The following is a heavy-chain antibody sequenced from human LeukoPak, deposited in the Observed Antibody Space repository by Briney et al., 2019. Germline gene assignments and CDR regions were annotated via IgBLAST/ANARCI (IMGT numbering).Heavy chain of an antibody. D-gene: IGHD1-26*01. CDR3: ARGEATHIDY. CDR2: IWYDGSNK. V-gene: IGHV3-33*01. CDR1: GFTFSSYG. J-gene: IGHJ4*02. Sequence: PGRSLRLSCAASGFTFSSYGMHWVRQAPGKGLEWVAVIWYDGSNKYYADSVKGRFTISRDNSKNTLYLQMNSLRAEDTAVYYCARGEATHIDYWGQGTLATVSA.